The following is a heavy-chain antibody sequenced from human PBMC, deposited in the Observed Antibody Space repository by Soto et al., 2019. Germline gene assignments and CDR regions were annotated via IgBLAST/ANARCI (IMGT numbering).Heavy chain of an antibody. D-gene: IGHD3-10*01. V-gene: IGHV3-64*02. CDR2: ITGDGGSP. Sequence: EVPQVESGEGLFQPGGSLSPSFLFPDFPSSNSPMHWVPHPPGGGLEYVSSITGDGGSPQYADFVGARFTISRDNSKKTLYLQMGSLRPEDTAVYYCARGSEGWFGEFWQWGQGTLVTVSS. J-gene: IGHJ4*02. CDR1: DFPSSNSP. CDR3: ARGSEGWFGEFWQ.